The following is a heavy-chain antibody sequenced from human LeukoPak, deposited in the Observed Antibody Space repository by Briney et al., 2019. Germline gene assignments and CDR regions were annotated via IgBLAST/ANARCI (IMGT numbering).Heavy chain of an antibody. V-gene: IGHV3-74*01. D-gene: IGHD5-12*01. CDR3: VRGGYAGYA. Sequence: GGSLRLSCAASGFTFSNHWMHWVRQAPGKGLVWVSRLSTDGTTTNYADSVRGRFTISRDNAKNTVYLQMNSLRVEDTALYYCVRGGYAGYAWGRGTLVTVSS. CDR1: GFTFSNHW. CDR2: LSTDGTTT. J-gene: IGHJ5*02.